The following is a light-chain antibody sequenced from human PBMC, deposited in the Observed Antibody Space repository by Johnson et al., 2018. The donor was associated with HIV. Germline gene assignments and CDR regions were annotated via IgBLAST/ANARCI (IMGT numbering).Light chain of an antibody. CDR3: GTWDGSLRAGV. CDR1: SSNIGNNY. V-gene: IGLV1-51*02. CDR2: ENN. Sequence: QSVLTQPPSVSAAPGQKVTISCSGSSSNIGNNYVSWYQQFPGTAPKLLIYENNKRPSGIPDRFSGSKSGTSTTLGITGLQTGDEADYYCGTWDGSLRAGVFGTGTNVTVL. J-gene: IGLJ1*01.